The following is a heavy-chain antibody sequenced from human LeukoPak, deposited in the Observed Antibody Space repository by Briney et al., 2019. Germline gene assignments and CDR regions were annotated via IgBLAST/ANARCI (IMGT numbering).Heavy chain of an antibody. CDR2: IRYDGSNK. V-gene: IGHV3-30*02. CDR1: GFTFSSYG. Sequence: GGSLRLSCAASGFTFSSYGMHRVRQAPGKGLEWVAFIRYDGSNKYYADSVKGRFTISRDNSKNTLYLQINSLRAEDTAVYYCAKDLRFLEWLSNYMDVWGKGTTVTVSS. CDR3: AKDLRFLEWLSNYMDV. D-gene: IGHD3-3*01. J-gene: IGHJ6*03.